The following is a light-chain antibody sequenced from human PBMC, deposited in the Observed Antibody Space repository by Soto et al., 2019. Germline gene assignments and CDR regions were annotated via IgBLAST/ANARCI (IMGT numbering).Light chain of an antibody. CDR2: DVS. Sequence: QSALTQPASVSGSPGQSITISCTGTSSDVGGYNYVSWYQQHPGKAPKLMIYDVSNRPSGVSNRFSGSKSGNTASLTISGHQAEDEADYYCSSYTSSITLFGGGTKVTVL. J-gene: IGLJ2*01. CDR1: SSDVGGYNY. CDR3: SSYTSSITL. V-gene: IGLV2-14*01.